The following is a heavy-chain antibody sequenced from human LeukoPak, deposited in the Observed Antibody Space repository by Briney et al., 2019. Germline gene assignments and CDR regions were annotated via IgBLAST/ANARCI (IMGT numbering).Heavy chain of an antibody. Sequence: SGTLSLNCAVSGGSISSSNWWRWVRQPPGKGLEWIGEIYHSGSTNYNPSLKSRVTISVDKSKNQFSLKLSSVAAADTAVYYCARALRSLYYYYMDVWGKGTTVTVSS. J-gene: IGHJ6*03. D-gene: IGHD1-14*01. CDR3: ARALRSLYYYYMDV. V-gene: IGHV4-4*02. CDR1: GGSISSSNW. CDR2: IYHSGST.